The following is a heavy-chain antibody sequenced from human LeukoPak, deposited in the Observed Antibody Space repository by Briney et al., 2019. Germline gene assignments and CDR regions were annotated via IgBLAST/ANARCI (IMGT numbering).Heavy chain of an antibody. D-gene: IGHD3-3*01. J-gene: IGHJ4*02. Sequence: TYYADSVKGRFTISRDKSKNTIYLQMDSLRAEDTAVYYCAPDSWGGYYDKVDYWGPGTLDTVA. V-gene: IGHV3-23*01. CDR3: APDSWGGYYDKVDY. CDR2: T.